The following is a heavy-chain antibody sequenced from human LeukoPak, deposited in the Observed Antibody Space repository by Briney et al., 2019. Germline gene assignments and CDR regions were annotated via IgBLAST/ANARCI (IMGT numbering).Heavy chain of an antibody. CDR3: AKDNRITIFGVVIISAFDI. D-gene: IGHD3-3*01. CDR1: GFTVSDNY. J-gene: IGHJ3*02. Sequence: PGGSLRLSCAASGFTVSDNYMSWVRQAPGKGLEWVAVISYDGSNKYYADSVKGRFTISRDNSKNTLYLQMNSLRAEDTAVCYCAKDNRITIFGVVIISAFDIWGQGTMVTVSS. V-gene: IGHV3-30*18. CDR2: ISYDGSNK.